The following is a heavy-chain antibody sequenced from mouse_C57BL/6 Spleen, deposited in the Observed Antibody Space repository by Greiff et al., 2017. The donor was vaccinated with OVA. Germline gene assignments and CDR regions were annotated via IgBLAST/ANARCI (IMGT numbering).Heavy chain of an antibody. D-gene: IGHD2-3*01. Sequence: EVKLVESGPGLVKPSQSLSPPCSVTGYSITSGYYWNWIRQFPGNKLEWMGYISYDGSNNYNPSLKNRISITRDTSKNQFFLKLNSVTTEDTATYYCARDDGYFPYYFDYWGQGTTLTVSS. J-gene: IGHJ2*01. CDR3: ARDDGYFPYYFDY. CDR2: ISYDGSN. CDR1: GYSITSGYY. V-gene: IGHV3-6*01.